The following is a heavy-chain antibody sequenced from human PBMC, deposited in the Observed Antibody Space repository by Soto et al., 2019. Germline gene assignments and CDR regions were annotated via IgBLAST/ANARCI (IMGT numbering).Heavy chain of an antibody. V-gene: IGHV5-51*01. CDR3: AKCAGAPRNQRFDP. CDR2: IYPDDSDT. CDR1: RYSFTIYW. J-gene: IGHJ5*02. Sequence: GESLKISCKGSRYSFTIYWIGWVRQMPGKGLEWMGIIYPDDSDTRYSPSFQGQVTISADKSISTTYLQMNSLRADDTAVYYCAKCAGAPRNQRFDPWGQGTLVTVSS.